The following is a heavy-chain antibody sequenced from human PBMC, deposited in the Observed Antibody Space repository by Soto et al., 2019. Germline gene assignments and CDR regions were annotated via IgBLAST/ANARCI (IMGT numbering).Heavy chain of an antibody. Sequence: QVQLVESGGGVVQPGRSLRLSCAASGFTFSNYAMHWVRQAPGKGLEWVAVISYDGSNKYYADSVKGRFTISRDNSKNTLYLEMNSLRTEDTAVYYCAKGNRYNWDQKGFDPWGQGTLVTVSS. CDR1: GFTFSNYA. CDR3: AKGNRYNWDQKGFDP. J-gene: IGHJ5*02. CDR2: ISYDGSNK. V-gene: IGHV3-30*18. D-gene: IGHD1-20*01.